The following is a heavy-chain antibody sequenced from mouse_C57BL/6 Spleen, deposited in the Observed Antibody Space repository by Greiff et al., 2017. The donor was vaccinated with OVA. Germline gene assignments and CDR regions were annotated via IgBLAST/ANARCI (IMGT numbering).Heavy chain of an antibody. J-gene: IGHJ1*03. Sequence: VQLQQPGAELVMPGASVKLSCKASGYTFTSYWMHWVKQRPGQGLEWIGEIDPSDSYTNYNQKFKGKSTLTVDKSSSTAYMQLSSLTSEDSAVYYCARSNFYYGYDVRYFDVWGTGTTVTVSS. CDR2: IDPSDSYT. V-gene: IGHV1-69*01. CDR1: GYTFTSYW. D-gene: IGHD2-2*01. CDR3: ARSNFYYGYDVRYFDV.